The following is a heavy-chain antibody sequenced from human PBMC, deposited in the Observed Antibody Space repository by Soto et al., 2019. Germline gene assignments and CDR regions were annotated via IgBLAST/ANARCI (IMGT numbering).Heavy chain of an antibody. CDR1: GFAFGAYA. V-gene: IGHV3-23*01. D-gene: IGHD2-2*01. CDR2: ISGAGGNT. CDR3: AKDPVPQLLPSWWFDP. J-gene: IGHJ5*02. Sequence: EGQLLESGGGLVQPGGSLRLSCAASGFAFGAYAMTWVRQAPGKGLEWVSVISGAGGNTYYADSVKGRFTVSRDNSKKMLYLEMNSLRVEDTAIYYWAKDPVPQLLPSWWFDPWGQGTRVTVSS.